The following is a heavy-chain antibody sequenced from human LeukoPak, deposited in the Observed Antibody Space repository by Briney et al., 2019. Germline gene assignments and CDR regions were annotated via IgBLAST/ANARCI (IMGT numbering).Heavy chain of an antibody. J-gene: IGHJ4*02. CDR2: ISGSSSTIYISSSSSTT. CDR3: ARDLLYYGSGSYYNGILIFDY. V-gene: IGHV3-48*01. D-gene: IGHD3-10*01. CDR1: GFTFSSYS. Sequence: GGSLRLSCAASGFTFSSYSMNWVRQAPGKGLEWVSYISGSSSTIYISSSSSTTYYADSVKGRFTISRDNAKNSLYPQVNRLRAEDTAVYYCARDLLYYGSGSYYNGILIFDYWGQGTLVTVSS.